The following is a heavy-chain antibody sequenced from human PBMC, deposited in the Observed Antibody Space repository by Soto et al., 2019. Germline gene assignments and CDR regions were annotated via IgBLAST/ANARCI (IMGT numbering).Heavy chain of an antibody. CDR2: INPNSGGT. CDR3: ARGGGDSGYDYFGKKYYYYYMDV. J-gene: IGHJ6*03. D-gene: IGHD5-12*01. CDR1: GYTFTGYY. Sequence: ASVKVSCKASGYTFTGYYMHWVRQAPGQGLEWMGWINPNSGGTNYAQKFQGWVTMTRDTSISTAYMELSRLRSDDTAVYYCARGGGDSGYDYFGKKYYYYYMDVWGKGTTVTVSS. V-gene: IGHV1-2*04.